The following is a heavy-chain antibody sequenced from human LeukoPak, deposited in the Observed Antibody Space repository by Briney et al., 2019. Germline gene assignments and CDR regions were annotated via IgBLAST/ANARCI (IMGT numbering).Heavy chain of an antibody. J-gene: IGHJ4*02. D-gene: IGHD1-1*01. V-gene: IGHV3-15*01. CDR1: GFTFSNAW. CDR2: IKSKTDGGTT. Sequence: GGSLRLSCAASGFTFSNAWMSWVRQTPGKGLEWVGRIKSKTDGGTTDYAAPVKGRFTISRDDSKNTLYLQMNSLRAEDTALYYCAKGLERESRLDSWGQGTLVTVSS. CDR3: AKGLERESRLDS.